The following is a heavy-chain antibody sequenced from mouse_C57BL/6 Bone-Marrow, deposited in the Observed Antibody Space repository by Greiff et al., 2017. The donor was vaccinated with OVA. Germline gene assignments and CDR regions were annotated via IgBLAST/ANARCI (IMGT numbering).Heavy chain of an antibody. CDR1: GYTFTDYY. CDR2: INPNNGGT. D-gene: IGHD3-2*02. Sequence: EVQLQQSGPELVKPGASVKISCKASGYTFTDYYMNWVKQSHGKSLEWIGDINPNNGGTSYNQKFKGKATLTVDKSSSTAYMELRSLTSEDSAVYYCARINPQLRLPYARDDWGQGTSVTVSS. J-gene: IGHJ4*01. V-gene: IGHV1-26*01. CDR3: ARINPQLRLPYARDD.